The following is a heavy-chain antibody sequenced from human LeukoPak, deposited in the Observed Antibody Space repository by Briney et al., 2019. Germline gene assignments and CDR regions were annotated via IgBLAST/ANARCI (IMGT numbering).Heavy chain of an antibody. J-gene: IGHJ4*02. CDR2: INPTGGST. CDR3: ARTAARRFDY. Sequence: EASVKVSCTASGYTFTTYAMNWVRQAPGQGLEWMGIINPTGGSTTYAQKFQGRVTMTRDTSTSTVYMELSSLRSDDTAVYYCARTAARRFDYWGQGTLVTVSS. D-gene: IGHD6-6*01. CDR1: GYTFTTYA. V-gene: IGHV1-46*01.